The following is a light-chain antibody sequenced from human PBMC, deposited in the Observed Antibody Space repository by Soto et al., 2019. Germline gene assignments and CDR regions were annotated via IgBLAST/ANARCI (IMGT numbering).Light chain of an antibody. CDR1: QSVSSY. CDR2: GAS. V-gene: IGKV3-11*01. CDR3: QQYSSWPGT. Sequence: EIVLTQSPATLSLSPGERATLSCRASQSVSSYLAWYQQKPGQAPRLLIYGASSRATGIPDRFSGSGSGTDFTLTISSLEPEDFAVYYCQQYSSWPGTFGQGTKGDIK. J-gene: IGKJ1*01.